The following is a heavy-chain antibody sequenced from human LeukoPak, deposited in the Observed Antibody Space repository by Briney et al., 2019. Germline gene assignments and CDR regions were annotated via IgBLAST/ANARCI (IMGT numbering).Heavy chain of an antibody. CDR3: AKATSPAYSSSWYGGAIDY. J-gene: IGHJ4*02. Sequence: QPGGSLRLSCAASGFTFSSYSMSWVRQAPGKGLEWVSAISGSGGSTYYADSVKGRFTISRDNSKNTLYLQMNSLRAEDTAVYYCAKATSPAYSSSWYGGAIDYWGQGTLVTVSS. V-gene: IGHV3-23*01. CDR2: ISGSGGST. CDR1: GFTFSSYS. D-gene: IGHD6-13*01.